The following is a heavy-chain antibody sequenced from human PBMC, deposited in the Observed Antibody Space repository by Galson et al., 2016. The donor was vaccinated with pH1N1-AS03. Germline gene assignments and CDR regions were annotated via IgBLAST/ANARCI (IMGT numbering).Heavy chain of an antibody. D-gene: IGHD1-26*01. CDR3: ARGGGSALDS. J-gene: IGHJ4*02. V-gene: IGHV1-2*02. Sequence: SVKVSCKASGYTFAYYYVHWVRQAPGQGLEWMGWINPSSGGTKFAQKFQGTVSMTTDTSTRTAYMELSRLRSDDTAVYYGARGGGSALDSWGQGTLVTVSS. CDR1: GYTFAYYY. CDR2: INPSSGGT.